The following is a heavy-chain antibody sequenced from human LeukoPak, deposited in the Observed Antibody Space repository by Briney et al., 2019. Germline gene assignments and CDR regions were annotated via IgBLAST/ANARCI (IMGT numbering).Heavy chain of an antibody. CDR1: GFTFSSYW. V-gene: IGHV3-7*01. J-gene: IGHJ4*02. CDR3: ARDHWFGDSSGYFFDY. CDR2: IKQDGSEK. Sequence: GGSLRLSCAASGFTFSSYWMSWVRQAPGKGLEWVANIKQDGSEKYYVDSVKGRFTISRDNAKNSLYLQMNSLRAEDTAVYYCARDHWFGDSSGYFFDYWGQGTLVTVSS. D-gene: IGHD3-22*01.